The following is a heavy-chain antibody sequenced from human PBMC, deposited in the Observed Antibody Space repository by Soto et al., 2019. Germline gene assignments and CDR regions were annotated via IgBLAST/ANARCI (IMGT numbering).Heavy chain of an antibody. V-gene: IGHV1-46*03. CDR1: GYTFTSYY. D-gene: IGHD6-6*01. CDR3: ATYSSSSSYYYYYYMDV. CDR2: INPSGGST. Sequence: QVQLVQSGAEVKKPGASVKVSCKASGYTFTSYYMHWVRQAPGQGLEWMGIINPSGGSTSYAQKFQGRVTMTRDTSSSTVYMELSSLRSEDTAVYYCATYSSSSSYYYYYYMDVWGKGTTVTVSS. J-gene: IGHJ6*03.